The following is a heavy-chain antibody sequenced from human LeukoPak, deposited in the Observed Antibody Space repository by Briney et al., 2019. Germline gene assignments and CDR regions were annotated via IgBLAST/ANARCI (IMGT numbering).Heavy chain of an antibody. CDR1: GFAFSSYA. D-gene: IGHD2-2*01. CDR2: ISPSGRSI. Sequence: KPGGSLRLSCAASGFAFSSYAMSWVRQAPGKGLDWVSSISPSGRSIYYADSVKGRFTISRDNAKNSLYLQMNSLRAEDTAVYYCARNLPAARSDAFDIWGQGTMVTVSS. V-gene: IGHV3-21*01. J-gene: IGHJ3*02. CDR3: ARNLPAARSDAFDI.